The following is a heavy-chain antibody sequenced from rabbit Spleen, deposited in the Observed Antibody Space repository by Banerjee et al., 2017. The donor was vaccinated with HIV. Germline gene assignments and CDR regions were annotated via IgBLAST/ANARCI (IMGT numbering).Heavy chain of an antibody. J-gene: IGHJ4*01. CDR1: GFSFSSSDY. V-gene: IGHV1S40*01. D-gene: IGHD1-1*01. Sequence: QSLEESGGGLVQPEGSLALTCKASGFSFSSSDYICWVRQAPGKGLEWISCIAGSSSGFTYSATWAKGRFTISRTSSTTVTLRMTSLTAADRATYFCARDLVGVIGWNFYLWGQGTLVTVS. CDR2: IAGSSSGFT. CDR3: ARDLVGVIGWNFYL.